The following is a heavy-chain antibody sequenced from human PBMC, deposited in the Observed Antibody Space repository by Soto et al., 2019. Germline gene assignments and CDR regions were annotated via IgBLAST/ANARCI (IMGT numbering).Heavy chain of an antibody. CDR1: GFSLTTSGVA. CDR3: VRRYDPYYFDY. CDR2: VYGSDAK. V-gene: IGHV2-5*01. D-gene: IGHD1-1*01. Sequence: QITLKESGPTLVKPTQTLTLTCTFSGFSLTTSGVAVGWFRQPPGKALEWLAIVYGSDAKFYSPSLKSRLTITKDTSKNQVVLTLTNMDPVHTATYSCVRRYDPYYFDYWGQGTLVTVSS. J-gene: IGHJ4*02.